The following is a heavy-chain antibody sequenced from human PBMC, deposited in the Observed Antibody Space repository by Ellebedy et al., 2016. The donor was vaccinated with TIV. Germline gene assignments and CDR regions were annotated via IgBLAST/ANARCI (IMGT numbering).Heavy chain of an antibody. CDR2: LDYDGTT. CDR1: GVPISSTEYY. V-gene: IGHV4-39*01. Sequence: MPSETLSLTCTVSGVPISSTEYYWGWTRQSPGKGLEWIGTLDYDGTTSYNPSLRSRVSISVATSKSQLSLKLSSVTATDAAGYYCARLRPTGTGGRGYFDHWGQGSLVTVSS. J-gene: IGHJ4*02. CDR3: ARLRPTGTGGRGYFDH. D-gene: IGHD3-22*01.